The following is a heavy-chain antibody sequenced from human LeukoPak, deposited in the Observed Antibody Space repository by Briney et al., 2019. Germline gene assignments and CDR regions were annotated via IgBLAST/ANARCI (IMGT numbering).Heavy chain of an antibody. D-gene: IGHD5-24*01. V-gene: IGHV3-74*01. CDR3: VRGRNGFFYY. CDR1: GFIFSDHY. CDR2: INSDGGRT. J-gene: IGHJ4*01. Sequence: PGGSLRLSCAASGFIFSDHYMDWVRQAPGKGLVWVSQINSDGGRTRYADSVKGRLTISRDNAKNTVYLQMNSLRTDDTAMYYCVRGRNGFFYYWGHGTLVTVSS.